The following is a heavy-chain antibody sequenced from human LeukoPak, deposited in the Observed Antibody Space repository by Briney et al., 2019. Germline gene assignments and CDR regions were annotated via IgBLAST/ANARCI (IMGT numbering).Heavy chain of an antibody. CDR3: ARVRPITTIFGVVTGPVEYFDY. Sequence: GSVKVSCKASGYTFTSYYMHWVRQAPGQGLEWMGIINPSGGSTSYAQKFQGRVTMTRDTSTSTVYMELSSLRSEDTAVYYCARVRPITTIFGVVTGPVEYFDYWGQGTLVTVSS. CDR2: INPSGGST. CDR1: GYTFTSYY. D-gene: IGHD3-3*01. V-gene: IGHV1-46*01. J-gene: IGHJ4*02.